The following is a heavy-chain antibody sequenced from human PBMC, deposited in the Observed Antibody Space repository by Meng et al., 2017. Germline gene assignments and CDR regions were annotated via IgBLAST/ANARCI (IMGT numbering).Heavy chain of an antibody. CDR1: GFTFSNAW. CDR2: INRDGSST. D-gene: IGHD4-23*01. V-gene: IGHV3-74*01. Sequence: GASLKISCAASGFTFSNAWMSWVRDAPGKGLVWVSRINRDGSSTSYADSVKGRFTISRDNAKNTLYLQMNSLRDEDTAVYYCARDSPEGSPPFYGGIMYYVDYWGQGTLVTVSS. J-gene: IGHJ4*02. CDR3: ARDSPEGSPPFYGGIMYYVDY.